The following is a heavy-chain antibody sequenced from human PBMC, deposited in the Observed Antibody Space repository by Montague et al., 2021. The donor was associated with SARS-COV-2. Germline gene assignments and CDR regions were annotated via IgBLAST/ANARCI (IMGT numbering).Heavy chain of an antibody. J-gene: IGHJ6*02. CDR1: GDSITDDD. V-gene: IGHV4-4*09. CDR3: ARYYERSLDV. CDR2: IFKNGKT. D-gene: IGHD3-22*01. Sequence: SETLSLTCTVSGDSITDDDGSWIRQPPGKGLEWIVKIFKNGKTDYNPSLRSRVITSVDTSKSQFSLKVTSVTAADTAVYYCARYYERSLDVWGQGTTVTVSS.